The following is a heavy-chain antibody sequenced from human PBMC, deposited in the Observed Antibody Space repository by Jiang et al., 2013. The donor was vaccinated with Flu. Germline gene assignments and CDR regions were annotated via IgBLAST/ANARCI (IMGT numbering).Heavy chain of an antibody. Sequence: RLSCVVSGFTFSDYAMDWVRQAPGKGLEWVAVISYDGGTNHYADSVKDRFTISRDNSKNTLYLQMNSLRGDDTAVYYCARERAGAGGIYGIFDYWGQGTLVTVSS. CDR2: ISYDGGTN. CDR3: ARERAGAGGIYGIFDY. D-gene: IGHD2-21*01. CDR1: GFTFSDYA. J-gene: IGHJ4*02. V-gene: IGHV3-30-3*01.